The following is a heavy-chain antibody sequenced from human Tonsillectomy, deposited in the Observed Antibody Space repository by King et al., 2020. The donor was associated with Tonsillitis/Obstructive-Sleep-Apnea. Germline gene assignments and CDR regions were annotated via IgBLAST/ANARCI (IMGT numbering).Heavy chain of an antibody. CDR3: ARDFWGAIVVPVDGWFDP. CDR1: GLTVSSNY. Sequence: VQLVESGGGLVQPGGSLRLSCAASGLTVSSNYMSWVRQAPGKGLEWVSVIYNGGSTYYADSVKGRFTISRDNSKNTLYLQMKSLRAEDTAVYYCARDFWGAIVVPVDGWFDPWGQGTLVTVSS. V-gene: IGHV3-66*01. CDR2: IYNGGST. D-gene: IGHD2-2*01. J-gene: IGHJ5*02.